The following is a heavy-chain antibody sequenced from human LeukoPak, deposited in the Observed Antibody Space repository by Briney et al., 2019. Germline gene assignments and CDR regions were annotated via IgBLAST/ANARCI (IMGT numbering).Heavy chain of an antibody. V-gene: IGHV3-23*01. Sequence: GGSLRLSCAASGFTFSSYAMSWVRQAPGKGLEWVSGVNGNGGSTSYADSVKGRFTIFRDNSKNTVYLQMNSLRVEDTAVYYCAKSLYGGCDYWGQGTVVTVSS. D-gene: IGHD3-16*02. J-gene: IGHJ4*02. CDR2: VNGNGGST. CDR3: AKSLYGGCDY. CDR1: GFTFSSYA.